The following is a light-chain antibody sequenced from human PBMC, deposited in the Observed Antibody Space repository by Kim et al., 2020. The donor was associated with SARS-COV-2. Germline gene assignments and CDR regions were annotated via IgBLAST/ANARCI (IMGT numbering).Light chain of an antibody. Sequence: EIVLTQSPGTLSLSPGERATLSCRTSQSVRRSDLAWYQQKAGHAPRLLIHSTSTRATGIPDRFSGSGSETDFTLTISRLEPEDFAVYFCQQYTNSPRTFGQGTKLEI. J-gene: IGKJ2*01. CDR2: STS. CDR1: QSVRRSD. V-gene: IGKV3-20*01. CDR3: QQYTNSPRT.